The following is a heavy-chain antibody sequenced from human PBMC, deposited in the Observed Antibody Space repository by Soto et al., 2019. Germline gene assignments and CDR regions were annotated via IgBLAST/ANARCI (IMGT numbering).Heavy chain of an antibody. CDR3: AHLSSTSHTSGLDV. Sequence: QISLKESGPTLVKPTQTLTLTCTFSGFSLSTSGVGVGWIRQPPGKALEWLALIYWDDDKRYSPSLKSRLTLTKDTSKNQVVLTMTNMDPVDTATYYCAHLSSTSHTSGLDVWGQGTTVTVSS. D-gene: IGHD2-2*01. J-gene: IGHJ6*02. CDR1: GFSLSTSGVG. V-gene: IGHV2-5*02. CDR2: IYWDDDK.